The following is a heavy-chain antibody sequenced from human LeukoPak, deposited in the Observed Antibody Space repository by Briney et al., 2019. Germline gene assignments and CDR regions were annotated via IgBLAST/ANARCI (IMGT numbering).Heavy chain of an antibody. CDR1: GFTFRSYG. D-gene: IGHD3-9*01. CDR2: ISFDGSNT. V-gene: IGHV3-30*18. CDR3: AKDGVMDLILTGYVYLDY. Sequence: GRSLRLSCAASGFTFRSYGMHWVRQAPGKGLEWVAVISFDGSNTYYEDSVKGRFTISRDNSKNTLNLQMNSLRAEDTAVYYCAKDGVMDLILTGYVYLDYWGQGTLVTVSS. J-gene: IGHJ4*02.